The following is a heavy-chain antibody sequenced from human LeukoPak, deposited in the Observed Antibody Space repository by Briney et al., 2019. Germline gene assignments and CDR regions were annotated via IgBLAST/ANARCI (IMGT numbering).Heavy chain of an antibody. CDR1: GYTLTELS. CDR3: ATDLLRYFDWTDY. V-gene: IGHV1-24*01. J-gene: IGHJ4*02. D-gene: IGHD3-9*01. Sequence: GASVKVSCKVSGYTLTELSMHWVRQAPGKGLEWMGGFDPEDGETIYAQKFQGRVTMTEDTSTDTAYTELSSLRSEDTAVYYCATDLLRYFDWTDYWGQGTLVTVSS. CDR2: FDPEDGET.